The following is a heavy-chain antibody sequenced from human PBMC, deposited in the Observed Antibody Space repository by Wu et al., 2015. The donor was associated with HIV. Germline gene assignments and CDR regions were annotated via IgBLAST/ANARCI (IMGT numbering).Heavy chain of an antibody. CDR3: ARDELFRVDDSFDM. V-gene: IGHV1-2*02. D-gene: IGHD2-21*02. CDR2: TNVNTGGT. Sequence: QVHLVQSGAEVKKPGSSVKVSCKTSGDTFKYYAMNWVRQAPGQGLEWMGWTNVNTGGTNYAPKFHGRVTMTRDTSISTAYMELSRLTSDDTAVYYCARDELFRVDDSFDMWGRGDDGHRLF. CDR1: GDTFKYYA. J-gene: IGHJ3*02.